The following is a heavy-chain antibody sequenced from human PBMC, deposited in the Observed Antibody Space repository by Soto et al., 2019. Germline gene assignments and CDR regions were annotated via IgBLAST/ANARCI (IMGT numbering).Heavy chain of an antibody. Sequence: EVQLLESGGGLVQPGGSLRLSCAASGYTFSSNAMSWVPQAPGKGLVWVSAISGSGGSTYYADSVKGRFTVSRDNSKKALYLQMSSRRAEDTAVYYCAKEGATMVRGVIYYYCYLDVWGKGTTVTVSS. CDR2: ISGSGGST. J-gene: IGHJ6*03. CDR3: AKEGATMVRGVIYYYCYLDV. CDR1: GYTFSSNA. V-gene: IGHV3-23*01. D-gene: IGHD3-10*01.